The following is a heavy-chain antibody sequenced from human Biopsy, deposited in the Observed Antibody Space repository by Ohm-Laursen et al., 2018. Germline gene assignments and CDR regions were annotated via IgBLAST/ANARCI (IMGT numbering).Heavy chain of an antibody. D-gene: IGHD3-3*01. CDR2: IYPNSGDT. Sequence: ASVKVSCKASGDAFLGYYLHWVRQAPGQDLVWIGSIYPNSGDTDFAQKFQGRVSMTRDTSVSTAYLELSSLRSDDTAIYYCARDLLEWSLPSWGQGTLVTVSS. J-gene: IGHJ4*02. CDR3: ARDLLEWSLPS. CDR1: GDAFLGYY. V-gene: IGHV1-2*02.